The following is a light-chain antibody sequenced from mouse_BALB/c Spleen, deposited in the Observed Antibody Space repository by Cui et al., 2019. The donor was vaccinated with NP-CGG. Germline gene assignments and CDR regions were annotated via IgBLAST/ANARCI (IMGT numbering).Light chain of an antibody. CDR3: ALWYSNHWV. Sequence: QAFVTQESALTTSPGETVKLTCRSSTGTVTTSNYAKRVQEKPGHLFTGLIGGTNNRAPGVPARFSGSLIGDKAALTITGAQTEDEAIYFCALWYSNHWVFGGGTKLTVL. CDR1: TGTVTTSNY. J-gene: IGLJ1*01. CDR2: GTN. V-gene: IGLV1*01.